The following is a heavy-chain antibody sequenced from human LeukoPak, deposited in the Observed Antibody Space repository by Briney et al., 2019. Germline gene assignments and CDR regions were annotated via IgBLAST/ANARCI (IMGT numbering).Heavy chain of an antibody. CDR3: ARTQREYCYDSSGAIDAFDI. Sequence: SETLSLTCTVSGGSISNYYWSWIRQPAGKGLEWIGRIYSSGSTNYNPSLESRLTISLDKSKNHFSLRLTSVTAADTAVYCCARTQREYCYDSSGAIDAFDIWGQGTMVTVSS. CDR1: GGSISNYY. D-gene: IGHD3-22*01. V-gene: IGHV4-4*07. CDR2: IYSSGST. J-gene: IGHJ3*02.